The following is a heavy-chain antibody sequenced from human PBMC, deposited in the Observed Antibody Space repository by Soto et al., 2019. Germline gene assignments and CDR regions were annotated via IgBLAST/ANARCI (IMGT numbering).Heavy chain of an antibody. CDR3: TKGFVTRQPPNHFYYGMDV. D-gene: IGHD6-13*01. Sequence: QEHLVQSGAEVKKPGASVTVSCQASGYLFSTYSVHWVRHAPGQALQWMVVIDPSDGSTIYAQQFQDIITLTSDTSARTVFLGLTILTFDDTAIYYCTKGFVTRQPPNHFYYGMDVWGQGNTVTGSS. J-gene: IGHJ6*02. CDR2: IDPSDGST. CDR1: GYLFSTYS. V-gene: IGHV1-46*01.